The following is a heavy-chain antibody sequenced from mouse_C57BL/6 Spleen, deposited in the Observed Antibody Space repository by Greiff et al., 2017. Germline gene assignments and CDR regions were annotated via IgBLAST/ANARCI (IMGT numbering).Heavy chain of an antibody. CDR2: IHPNSGST. V-gene: IGHV1-64*01. D-gene: IGHD6-1*01. J-gene: IGHJ1*03. Sequence: VQLQQPGAELVKPGASVKLSCKASGYTFTSYWMHWVKQRPGQGLEWIGMIHPNSGSTNYNEKFKSKATLTVDKSSSTAYMQLSSLTSEDSAVYYCARQPGGGYFDVWGTGTTVTVSS. CDR3: ARQPGGGYFDV. CDR1: GYTFTSYW.